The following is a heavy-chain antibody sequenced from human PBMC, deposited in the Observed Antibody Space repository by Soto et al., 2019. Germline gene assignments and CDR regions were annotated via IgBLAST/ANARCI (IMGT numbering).Heavy chain of an antibody. CDR2: ISKNGGT. J-gene: IGHJ5*01. CDR3: ASASRVTTSGTPAYYFDS. D-gene: IGHD4-17*01. Sequence: TSETLSLTCAVSGGSISGGEFFWAWIRQQPGKGLEWIGYISKNGGTYYSPSLKSRVSLSVDTSKNHFSLRLSSVTAADTAVYYCASASRVTTSGTPAYYFDSWGRGTLVTVSS. V-gene: IGHV4-31*11. CDR1: GGSISGGEFF.